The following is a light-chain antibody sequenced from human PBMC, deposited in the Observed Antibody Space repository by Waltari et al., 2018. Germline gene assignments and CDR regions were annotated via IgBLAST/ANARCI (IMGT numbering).Light chain of an antibody. Sequence: QSALTQPRSVSGSPGQSVTISCTGTSSDVGGYTSLSWYQQHPGKTPKLIIYHVTERPSGVPARFSGSKSGNTASLTISGLQVEDEADYYCCSFGGTHTYVFGTGTTVTVL. CDR1: SSDVGGYTS. CDR2: HVT. V-gene: IGLV2-11*01. J-gene: IGLJ1*01. CDR3: CSFGGTHTYV.